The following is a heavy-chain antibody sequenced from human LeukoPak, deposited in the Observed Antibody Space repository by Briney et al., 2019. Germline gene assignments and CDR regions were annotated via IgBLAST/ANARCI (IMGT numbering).Heavy chain of an antibody. CDR3: AKDQHEYYYDSSGYPDY. Sequence: GGSLRLSCVASGFTFSSYTMNWVRQAPGKGLEWVSSISSSSSYIYYADSVKGRFTISRDNAKNSLYLQMNSLRAEDTAVYYCAKDQHEYYYDSSGYPDYWGQGTLVTVSS. CDR1: GFTFSSYT. V-gene: IGHV3-21*04. CDR2: ISSSSSYI. D-gene: IGHD3-22*01. J-gene: IGHJ4*02.